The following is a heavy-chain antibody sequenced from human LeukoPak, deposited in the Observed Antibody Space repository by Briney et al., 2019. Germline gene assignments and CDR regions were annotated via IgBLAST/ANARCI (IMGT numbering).Heavy chain of an antibody. CDR2: IYYSGST. J-gene: IGHJ5*02. CDR1: GXSISSGDYY. V-gene: IGHV4-30-4*01. D-gene: IGHD3-10*01. CDR3: ARYYYGSGSYFGDSDNWFDP. Sequence: SETLSLTCTVSGXSISSGDYYWSWIRQPPGKGLEWIGYIYYSGSTYYNPSLKSRVTISVDTSKNQFSLKLSSVTAADTAVYYCARYYYGSGSYFGDSDNWFDPWGQGALVTVSS.